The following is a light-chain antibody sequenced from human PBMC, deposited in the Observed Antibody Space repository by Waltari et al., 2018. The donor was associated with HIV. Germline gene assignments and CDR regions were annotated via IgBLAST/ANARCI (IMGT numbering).Light chain of an antibody. Sequence: SSELTQDPVVSVALGPTIKITCQGDSLRSFFANWYHVRPGQAPVLVVYGANRRPSGIPDRFSASNSRNTSSLSISDSQAVDEADYYCHSRDSNSDHYVFGGGTRVIV. CDR3: HSRDSNSDHYV. CDR1: SLRSFF. CDR2: GAN. J-gene: IGLJ1*01. V-gene: IGLV3-19*01.